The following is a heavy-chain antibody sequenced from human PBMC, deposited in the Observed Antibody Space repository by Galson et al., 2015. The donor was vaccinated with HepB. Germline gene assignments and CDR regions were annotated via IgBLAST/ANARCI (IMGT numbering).Heavy chain of an antibody. CDR2: IRSKAYGGTT. J-gene: IGHJ4*02. D-gene: IGHD1-26*01. V-gene: IGHV3-49*04. CDR1: GFTFGDYA. Sequence: SLRLSCAASGFTFGDYAMSWVRQAPGKGLEWVGFIRSKAYGGTTEYAASVKGRFTISRDDSKSIAYLQMNSLRAEDTAVYYCAKDLTVGATTGDYWGQGTLVTVSS. CDR3: AKDLTVGATTGDY.